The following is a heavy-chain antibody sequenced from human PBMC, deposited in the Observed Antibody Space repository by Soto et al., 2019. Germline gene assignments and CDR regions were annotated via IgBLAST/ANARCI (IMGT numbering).Heavy chain of an antibody. CDR3: ARDRFRYCSGGSCAPLYGMDV. CDR1: GFTFSSYS. J-gene: IGHJ6*02. CDR2: ISSSSSYI. Sequence: EVQLVESGGGLVKPGGSLRLSCAASGFTFSSYSMNWVRQAPGKGLEWVSSISSSSSYIYYADSVKGRFTISRDNAKNSLFLQINSLGAEDTAVYYCARDRFRYCSGGSCAPLYGMDVWGQGTTVTVSS. V-gene: IGHV3-21*01. D-gene: IGHD2-15*01.